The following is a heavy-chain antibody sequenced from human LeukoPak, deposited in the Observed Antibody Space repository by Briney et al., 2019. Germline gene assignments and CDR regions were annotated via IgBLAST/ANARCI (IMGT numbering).Heavy chain of an antibody. CDR2: IYYSGST. CDR1: GGSISSYY. Sequence: SETLSLTCTVSGGSISSYYWSWIRQPPGKGLEWIGYIYYSGSTNYNPSLKSRVTISVDTSKNQFSLKLNSVTAADTAVYYCARDRILPKYYYDSSGYPRNAFDIWGQGTMVTVSS. CDR3: ARDRILPKYYYDSSGYPRNAFDI. V-gene: IGHV4-59*01. J-gene: IGHJ3*02. D-gene: IGHD3-22*01.